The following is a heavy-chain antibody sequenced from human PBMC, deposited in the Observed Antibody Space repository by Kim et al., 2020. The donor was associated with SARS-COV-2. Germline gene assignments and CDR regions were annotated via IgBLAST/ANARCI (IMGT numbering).Heavy chain of an antibody. Sequence: SVKGRFPIPRDNSKNPLYLQMNSLRAEDTAVYYCAKGVDSTGYYNWFDPWGQGALVTVSS. V-gene: IGHV3-23*01. J-gene: IGHJ5*02. D-gene: IGHD3-22*01. CDR3: AKGVDSTGYYNWFDP.